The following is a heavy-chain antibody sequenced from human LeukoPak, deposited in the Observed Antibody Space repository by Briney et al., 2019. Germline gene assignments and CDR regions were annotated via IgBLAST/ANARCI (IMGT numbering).Heavy chain of an antibody. CDR2: INHSGST. V-gene: IGHV4-34*01. D-gene: IGHD5-18*01. J-gene: IGHJ4*02. CDR1: GGSFSGYY. Sequence: SETLSLTCAVYGGSFSGYYWSWIRQPPGKGLEWIGEINHSGSTNYNPSLKNRVTISVDTSKNPFSLKLGSVTAADTAVYYCARGPEPRGYSYVRRTGFDYWGQGTLVTVSS. CDR3: ARGPEPRGYSYVRRTGFDY.